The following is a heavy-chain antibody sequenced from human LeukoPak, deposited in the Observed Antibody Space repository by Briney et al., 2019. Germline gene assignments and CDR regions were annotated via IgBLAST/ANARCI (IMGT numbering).Heavy chain of an antibody. Sequence: SQTLSLTCAVSGGSISSGGYSWSWIRQPPGKGLEWIGYIYHSGSTNYNPSLKSRVTISVGTSKNQFSLKLSSVTAADTAVYYCARSGTTVGYYYYYGMDVWGQGTTVTVSS. CDR1: GGSISSGGYS. V-gene: IGHV4-30-2*01. D-gene: IGHD1-7*01. CDR2: IYHSGST. CDR3: ARSGTTVGYYYYYGMDV. J-gene: IGHJ6*02.